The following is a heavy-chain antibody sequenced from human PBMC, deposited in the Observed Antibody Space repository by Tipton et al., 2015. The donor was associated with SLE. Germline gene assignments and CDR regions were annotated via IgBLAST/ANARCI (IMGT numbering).Heavy chain of an antibody. CDR1: GFTFSGSA. Sequence: SLRLSCAASGFTFSGSAMHWVRQASGKGLEWVGRIRSKANNYATAYAASVKGRFTISRDDSKNTAYLQMNSLKTEDTAVYYCFVAVPAAMDLDAFDIWGQGTMVTVSS. CDR3: FVAVPAAMDLDAFDI. D-gene: IGHD2-2*01. V-gene: IGHV3-73*01. J-gene: IGHJ3*02. CDR2: IRSKANNYAT.